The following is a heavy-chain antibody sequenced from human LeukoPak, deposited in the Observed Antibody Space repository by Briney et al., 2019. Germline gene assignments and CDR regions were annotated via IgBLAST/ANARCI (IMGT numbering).Heavy chain of an antibody. Sequence: GESLKISCKGSGYSFTSYWIGWVRQMPGKGLEWMGIIYPGDSDTRYSPSFQGQVTISADRSISTAYLQWSSLKASDTAMYYCARRAFGVNDAFDIWGQGTMVTVSS. CDR3: ARRAFGVNDAFDI. V-gene: IGHV5-51*01. CDR1: GYSFTSYW. D-gene: IGHD3-10*01. CDR2: IYPGDSDT. J-gene: IGHJ3*02.